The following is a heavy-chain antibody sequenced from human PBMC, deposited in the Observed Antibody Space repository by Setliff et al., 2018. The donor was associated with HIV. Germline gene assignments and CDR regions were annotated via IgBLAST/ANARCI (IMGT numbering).Heavy chain of an antibody. J-gene: IGHJ3*02. CDR1: SASISNYH. CDR2: IYTSGTT. V-gene: IGHV4-4*09. Sequence: SETLSLTCAVSSASISNYHWSLIRQTPGKGLEWIGSIYTSGTTNYNPSLEGRITTSVDTSKNQFSLKLSSVTAADTAVYYCARRASGRAFDIWGQGTMVTVSS. CDR3: ARRASGRAFDI.